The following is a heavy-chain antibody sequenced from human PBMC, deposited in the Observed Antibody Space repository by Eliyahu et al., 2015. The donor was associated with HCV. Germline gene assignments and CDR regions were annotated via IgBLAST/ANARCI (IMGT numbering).Heavy chain of an antibody. CDR3: ASPGSWGXV. D-gene: IGHD6-13*01. CDR2: ILPGDSDT. V-gene: IGHV5-51*01. J-gene: IGHJ4*02. Sequence: ELQLVQSGAEVKKTGESLXISCXGXGFXFTSXWIGWVRPMPGKGLEWMGIILPGDSDTRYSPSFQGQVSISADKSISTAYLHWSSLKASDTATYYCASPGSWGXVWGQGTLVTVSS. CDR1: GFXFTSXW.